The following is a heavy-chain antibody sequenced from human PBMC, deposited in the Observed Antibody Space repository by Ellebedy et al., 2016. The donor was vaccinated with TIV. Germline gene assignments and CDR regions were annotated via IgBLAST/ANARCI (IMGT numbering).Heavy chain of an antibody. D-gene: IGHD4-23*01. CDR2: IKQDGSAK. CDR3: ARDRWPEDY. Sequence: GGSLRLSCAASGFTFSSYYMSWVRQAPGKGLEWVANIKQDGSAKYYVDSVKGRFTISRDNANNILYLQRNSLGAEDTAMYYCARDRWPEDYWGQGTLVTVSS. J-gene: IGHJ4*02. CDR1: GFTFSSYY. V-gene: IGHV3-7*03.